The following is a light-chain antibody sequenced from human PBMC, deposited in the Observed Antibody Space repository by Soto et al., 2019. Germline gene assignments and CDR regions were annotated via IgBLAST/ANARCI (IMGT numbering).Light chain of an antibody. CDR3: QQVNNYPLT. CDR2: AAS. Sequence: DIQLTQSPSFLSASVGDRVTITCRASQDITSDLGWYQQKPGKAPKLLIHAASTLQSGVPSRFSGSGSGTEFTLTISSLQPEDFATYYGQQVNNYPLTFGQGTRLEIK. V-gene: IGKV1-9*01. J-gene: IGKJ5*01. CDR1: QDITSD.